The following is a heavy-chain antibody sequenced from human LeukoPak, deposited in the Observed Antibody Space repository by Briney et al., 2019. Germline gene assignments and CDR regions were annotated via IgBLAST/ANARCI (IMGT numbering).Heavy chain of an antibody. J-gene: IGHJ4*02. V-gene: IGHV4-34*01. Sequence: PSETLSLTCAVYGGSFSGYYWSWIRQPPGKGLEWIGEINHSGSTNYNPSLKSRVTISVDTSKNQFSLKLRSVTAADTAVYYCARLWIQQWSYDYWGQGTLVTVSS. CDR3: ARLWIQQWSYDY. D-gene: IGHD5-18*01. CDR2: INHSGST. CDR1: GGSFSGYY.